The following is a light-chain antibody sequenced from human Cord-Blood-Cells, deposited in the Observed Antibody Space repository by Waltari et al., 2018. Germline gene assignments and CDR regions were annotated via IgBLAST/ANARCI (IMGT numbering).Light chain of an antibody. CDR2: EVS. V-gene: IGLV2-23*02. Sequence: QSALTQPASVSGSPGQSITISCTGTSSDVGSYNLFSWYQQHPGKATKLMIYEVSKRPSGVSNRFSGSKSGNTASLTISGLQAEDEADYYCCSYAGSSTYVLGTGTKVTVL. J-gene: IGLJ1*01. CDR3: CSYAGSSTYV. CDR1: SSDVGSYNL.